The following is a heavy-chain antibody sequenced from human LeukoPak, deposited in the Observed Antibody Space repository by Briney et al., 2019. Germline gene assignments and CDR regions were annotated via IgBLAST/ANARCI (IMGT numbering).Heavy chain of an antibody. CDR1: GYTFTSYD. V-gene: IGHV1-8*01. D-gene: IGHD3-22*01. CDR3: ARRSNDYDSSAYYH. J-gene: IGHJ4*02. Sequence: ASVKVSCKTSGYTFTSYDLNWVRQATGQGLEWMGWVNPNSGNTGYAQKFQGRVTMTMDPSISTAYMELSSLRSEDTAVYYCARRSNDYDSSAYYHWGQGTLVTVSS. CDR2: VNPNSGNT.